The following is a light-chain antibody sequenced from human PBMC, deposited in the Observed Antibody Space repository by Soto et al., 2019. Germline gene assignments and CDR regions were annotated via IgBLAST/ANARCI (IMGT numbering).Light chain of an antibody. J-gene: IGKJ5*01. Sequence: EIGLSQSPGTVSLSQGERATLSCRASQSVSGTYLAWYQQKPGQAPRLLIYGASSRATGIPDRISGSGSGTDFTPTISGLEPEDFATYYGQQCQSSAPITFGQGTRLELK. CDR3: QQCQSSAPIT. CDR1: QSVSGTY. CDR2: GAS. V-gene: IGKV3-20*01.